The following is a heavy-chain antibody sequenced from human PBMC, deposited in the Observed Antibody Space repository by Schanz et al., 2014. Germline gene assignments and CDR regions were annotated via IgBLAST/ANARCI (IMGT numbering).Heavy chain of an antibody. CDR1: GYTFTSSG. CDR2: INGYNAHT. J-gene: IGHJ4*02. V-gene: IGHV1-18*01. Sequence: QVQLVQSGAEVKKPGASVKVSCKASGYTFTSSGFSWVRQAPGQGLEWMGWINGYNAHTNYAQKFQGRVTMTTDTYTXXISLELRSPSLDDTAASFCERARDQWDGKSCDFWGQGTLVTVSS. D-gene: IGHD1-26*01. CDR3: ERARDQWDGKSCDF.